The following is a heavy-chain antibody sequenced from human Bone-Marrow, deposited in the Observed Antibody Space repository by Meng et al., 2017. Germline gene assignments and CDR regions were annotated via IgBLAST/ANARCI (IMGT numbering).Heavy chain of an antibody. V-gene: IGHV1-2*02. CDR3: ARDSGSGWYGFNLSGDWFDP. D-gene: IGHD6-19*01. CDR1: GYTFTGYY. Sequence: ASVKVSCKASGYTFTGYYMHWVRQAPGQGLEWMGWINPNSGGTNYAQKFQGRVTMTRDTSISTAYMELSRLRSDDTAVYYCARDSGSGWYGFNLSGDWFDPWGQGTLVTVSS. CDR2: INPNSGGT. J-gene: IGHJ5*02.